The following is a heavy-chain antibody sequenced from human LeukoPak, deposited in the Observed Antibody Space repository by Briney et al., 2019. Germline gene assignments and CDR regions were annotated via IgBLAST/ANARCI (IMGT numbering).Heavy chain of an antibody. J-gene: IGHJ4*02. CDR3: ARAPRGRYYFDY. V-gene: IGHV3-21*01. CDR1: GFTFSSYS. CDR2: ISSSSSYI. Sequence: TGGSLRRSCSASGFTFSSYSRNWVRQAPGKGLEWVSSISSSSSYIDYADSVKGRFTISRDNAKNSLYLQMNSLRAEDTDVYYCARAPRGRYYFDYWGQGTLVTVSS. D-gene: IGHD1-26*01.